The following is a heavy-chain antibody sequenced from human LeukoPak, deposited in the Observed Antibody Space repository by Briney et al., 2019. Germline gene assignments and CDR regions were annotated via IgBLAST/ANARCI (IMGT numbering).Heavy chain of an antibody. CDR3: ARGEDNFSY. V-gene: IGHV3-48*01. Sequence: GGSLRLSCAASGFTFSSYSMNWVRQAPGKGLEWVSYISSSSNTIYYADSVKGRFTISRDNAKNSLYLQMNSLRAEDTAVYYCARGEDNFSYWGQGTLVTVSS. J-gene: IGHJ4*02. CDR2: ISSSSNTI. CDR1: GFTFSSYS.